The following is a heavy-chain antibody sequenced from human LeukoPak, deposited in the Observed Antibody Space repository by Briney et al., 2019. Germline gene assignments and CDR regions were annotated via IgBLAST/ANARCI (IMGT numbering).Heavy chain of an antibody. CDR2: INPNSGGT. V-gene: IGHV1-2*02. CDR3: ARSPHILTGENFDY. J-gene: IGHJ4*02. Sequence: ASVKVSCKASGYTFTGYYMHWVRQAPGQGLEWMGWINPNSGGTNYAQIFQGRVTMTRDTSITTAYMEMSRLRSDDTALYYCARSPHILTGENFDYWGQGTLVTVSS. CDR1: GYTFTGYY. D-gene: IGHD3-9*01.